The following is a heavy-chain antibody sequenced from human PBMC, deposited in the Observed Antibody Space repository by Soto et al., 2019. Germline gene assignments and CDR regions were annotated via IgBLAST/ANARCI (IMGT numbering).Heavy chain of an antibody. CDR1: GFSLSADGVG. J-gene: IGHJ3*01. CDR3: AHAYGGTSWPNDAFDV. Sequence: ITLKESGPTLVKPTQTLTLTCSFSGFSLSADGVGVGWIRQPPGKALEWLALIYWDDDTRYRPSLKSRLTITKDSSKNQVVLTMTNIAPVDTATYYCAHAYGGTSWPNDAFDVWGQGTVVTVSS. CDR2: IYWDDDT. D-gene: IGHD2-2*01. V-gene: IGHV2-5*02.